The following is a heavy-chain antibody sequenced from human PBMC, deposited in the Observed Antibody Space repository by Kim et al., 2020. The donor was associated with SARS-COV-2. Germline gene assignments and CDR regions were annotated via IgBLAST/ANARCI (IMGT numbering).Heavy chain of an antibody. CDR3: AGAMVRGVIITGGMDV. V-gene: IGHV3-53*01. J-gene: IGHJ6*02. D-gene: IGHD3-10*01. Sequence: GGSLRLSCAASGFTVSSNYMSWVRQAPGKGLEWVSVIYSGGSTYCADSVKGRFTISRDNSKNTLYLQMNSLRAEDTAVYYCAGAMVRGVIITGGMDVWGQGTTVTVSS. CDR1: GFTVSSNY. CDR2: IYSGGST.